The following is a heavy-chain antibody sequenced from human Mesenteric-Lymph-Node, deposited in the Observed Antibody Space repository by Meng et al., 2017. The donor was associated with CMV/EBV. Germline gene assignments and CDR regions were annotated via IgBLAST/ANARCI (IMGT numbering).Heavy chain of an antibody. J-gene: IGHJ2*01. D-gene: IGHD2-2*01. Sequence: FSGYYWSWIRKPPGKGLEWIGEINHSGSTNYNPSLKSRVTISVDTSKNQFSLKLSSVTAADTAVYYCARGEIVVVPAANGVFWYFDLWGRGTLVTVSS. CDR2: INHSGST. CDR3: ARGEIVVVPAANGVFWYFDL. CDR1: FSGYY. V-gene: IGHV4-34*01.